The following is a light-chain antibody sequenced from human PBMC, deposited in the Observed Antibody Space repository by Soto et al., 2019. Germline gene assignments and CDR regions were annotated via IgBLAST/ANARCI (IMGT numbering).Light chain of an antibody. CDR3: TSYATGGTHV. J-gene: IGLJ1*01. Sequence: QSVVTQPASVSGAPGQSITLSCPGNKSEIGGYIIVSWYQQHPGKAPKLMIYDVSIRPSGVSDRFSGSKSANTASLTISGLQPEDEADYYCTSYATGGTHVFGTGTKVTVL. V-gene: IGLV2-14*01. CDR1: KSEIGGYII. CDR2: DVS.